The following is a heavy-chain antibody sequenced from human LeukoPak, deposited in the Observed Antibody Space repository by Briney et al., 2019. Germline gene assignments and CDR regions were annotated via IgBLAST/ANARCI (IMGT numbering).Heavy chain of an antibody. V-gene: IGHV3-33*01. Sequence: GTSLRLSCAASGFPFSSYGMHWVRQAPGKGLEWVARLVYDARSDYANSVKGRYSISRDDSKNTLFLDMSNLRVEDTALYYCARDLSAAFDFWGQGVLVTVSS. CDR3: ARDLSAAFDF. CDR1: GFPFSSYG. CDR2: LVYDARS. D-gene: IGHD6-19*01. J-gene: IGHJ4*02.